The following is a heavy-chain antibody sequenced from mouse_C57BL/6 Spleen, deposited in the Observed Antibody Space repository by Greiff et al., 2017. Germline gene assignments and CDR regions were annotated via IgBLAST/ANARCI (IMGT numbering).Heavy chain of an antibody. J-gene: IGHJ1*03. CDR2: IDPSDSYT. CDR3: ARGRYFDV. Sequence: QVQLQQPGAELVMPGASVKLSCKASGYTFTSYWMHWVKQRPGQGLEWIGEIDPSDSYTNYNQKFKGKSTLTVDKSSCTAYMQLSSLTSEDSAVYDCARGRYFDVWGTGTTVTVSS. CDR1: GYTFTSYW. V-gene: IGHV1-69*01.